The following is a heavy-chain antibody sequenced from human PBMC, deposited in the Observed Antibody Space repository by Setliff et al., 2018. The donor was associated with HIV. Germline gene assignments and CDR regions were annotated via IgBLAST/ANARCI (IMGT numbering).Heavy chain of an antibody. CDR2: INHSGST. J-gene: IGHJ5*02. CDR1: GDSVSSRSYY. D-gene: IGHD6-19*01. V-gene: IGHV4-61*01. Sequence: PSETLSLTCTVSGDSVSSRSYYWNWIRQPPGKGLEWIGEINHSGSTNYNPSLKSRVTISLDTSKNQFSLRLTSVTAADTAMYHCARDRSSGWSKDWFDTWGQGILVTVSS. CDR3: ARDRSSGWSKDWFDT.